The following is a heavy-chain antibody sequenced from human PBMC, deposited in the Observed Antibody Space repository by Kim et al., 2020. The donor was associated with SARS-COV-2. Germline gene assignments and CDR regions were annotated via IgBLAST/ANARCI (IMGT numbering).Heavy chain of an antibody. V-gene: IGHV4-59*01. CDR2: IYYSGST. D-gene: IGHD3-3*01. Sequence: SETLSLTCTVSGGSISSYYWSWIRQPPGKGLEWIGYIYYSGSTNYNPSLKSRVTISVDTSKNQFSLKLSSVTAADTAVYYCARGERITIFGVVRSFDYWGQGTLVTVSS. CDR3: ARGERITIFGVVRSFDY. CDR1: GGSISSYY. J-gene: IGHJ4*02.